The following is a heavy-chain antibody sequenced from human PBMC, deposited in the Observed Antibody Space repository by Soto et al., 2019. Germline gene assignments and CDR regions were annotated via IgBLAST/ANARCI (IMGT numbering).Heavy chain of an antibody. D-gene: IGHD3-10*01. CDR2: ISAYNGNT. V-gene: IGHV1-18*01. J-gene: IGHJ6*02. CDR1: GYTFTSYG. Sequence: ASVKVSCKASGYTFTSYGISWVRQAPGQGLEWMGWISAYNGNTNYAQKLQGRVTMTTDTSTSTAYMELRSLRSDDTAVYYCARVRFLEWLPHYYGSGSYPYYYYGMDVWGQGATVTVSS. CDR3: ARVRFLEWLPHYYGSGSYPYYYYGMDV.